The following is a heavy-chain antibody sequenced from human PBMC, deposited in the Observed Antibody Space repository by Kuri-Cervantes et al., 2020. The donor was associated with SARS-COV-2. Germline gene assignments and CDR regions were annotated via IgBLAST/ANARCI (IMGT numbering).Heavy chain of an antibody. Sequence: ASVKLSCKASGYTFTGYYMHWVRQAPGQGLEWMGWINSNSGGTNYVQKFQGRVTMTRDTSISTAYMELSRRSSDDTAVYYCGASGYWKDWFDPWGQGTLVTVSS. CDR1: GYTFTGYY. CDR2: INSNSGGT. CDR3: GASGYWKDWFDP. J-gene: IGHJ5*02. V-gene: IGHV1-2*02. D-gene: IGHD3-22*01.